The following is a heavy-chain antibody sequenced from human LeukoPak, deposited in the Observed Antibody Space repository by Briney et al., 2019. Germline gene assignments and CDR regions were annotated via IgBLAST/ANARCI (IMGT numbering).Heavy chain of an antibody. Sequence: GRSLRLSCAASGFTFSDYGLHWVRQAPGKGLEWVALIWHDGSNKYYADSVMGRFTISRDNSKNTLYLQMNSLRAEDTAMYYCTKDGDAYTEFYYYYMDVWGKGTTVTVSS. CDR2: IWHDGSNK. V-gene: IGHV3-33*06. D-gene: IGHD5-24*01. CDR1: GFTFSDYG. J-gene: IGHJ6*03. CDR3: TKDGDAYTEFYYYYMDV.